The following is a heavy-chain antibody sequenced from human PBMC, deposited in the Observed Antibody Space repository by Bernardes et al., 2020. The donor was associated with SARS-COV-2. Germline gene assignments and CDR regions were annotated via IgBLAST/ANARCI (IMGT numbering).Heavy chain of an antibody. CDR2: IYGGGST. J-gene: IGHJ4*02. Sequence: GSLRLSCAASGFTVSSNYMSWVRQAPGKGLEWVSVIYGGGSTNYADSVKGRFTISRDNSKNTLDLQMNSLRVEDTAVYYCARGFTWVEYWGQGTLVTVSS. D-gene: IGHD3-16*01. CDR3: ARGFTWVEY. V-gene: IGHV3-53*01. CDR1: GFTVSSNY.